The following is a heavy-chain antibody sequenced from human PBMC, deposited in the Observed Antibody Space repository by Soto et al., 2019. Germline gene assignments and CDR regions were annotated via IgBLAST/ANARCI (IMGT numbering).Heavy chain of an antibody. CDR1: GFTFSSYG. V-gene: IGHV3-30*03. CDR3: ATSSTYSSSGDFDY. CDR2: ISYDGSNK. Sequence: GSLRLSCAASGFTFSSYGMHWVRQAPGKGLEWVAVISYDGSNKYYADSVKGRFTISRDNSKNTLYLQMNSLRAEDTAVYYCATSSTYSSSGDFDYWGQGTLVTVSS. J-gene: IGHJ4*02. D-gene: IGHD6-13*01.